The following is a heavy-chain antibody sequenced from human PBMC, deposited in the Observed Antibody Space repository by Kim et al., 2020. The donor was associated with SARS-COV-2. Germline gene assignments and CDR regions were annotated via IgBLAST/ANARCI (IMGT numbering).Heavy chain of an antibody. CDR1: GGTFSSYA. CDR3: ARDTTGYSSSSHAFDI. D-gene: IGHD6-13*01. CDR2: IIPIFGTA. V-gene: IGHV1-69*13. J-gene: IGHJ3*02. Sequence: SVKVSCKASGGTFSSYAISWVRQAPGQGLEWMGGIIPIFGTANYAQKFQGRVTITADESTSTAYMELSSLRSEDTAVYYCARDTTGYSSSSHAFDIWGQGTMVTVSS.